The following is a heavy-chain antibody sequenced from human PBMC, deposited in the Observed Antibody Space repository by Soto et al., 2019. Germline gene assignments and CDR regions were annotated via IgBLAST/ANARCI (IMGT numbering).Heavy chain of an antibody. CDR1: GYTFTSYG. D-gene: IGHD6-13*01. CDR3: ARIRSSWYPYYYYYGMDV. V-gene: IGHV1-18*01. J-gene: IGHJ6*02. Sequence: QVQLVQSGAEVKKPGASVKVSCKASGYTFTSYGISWVRQAPGQGLEWMGWISAYNGNTNYAQKLQGRVTMTPDTSTSTAYMELRSLRSDDTAVYYCARIRSSWYPYYYYYGMDVWGQGTTVTVSS. CDR2: ISAYNGNT.